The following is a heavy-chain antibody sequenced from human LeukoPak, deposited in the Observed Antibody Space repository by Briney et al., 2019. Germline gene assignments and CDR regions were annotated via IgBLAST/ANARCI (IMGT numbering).Heavy chain of an antibody. D-gene: IGHD2-8*01. CDR1: GYTFTSYG. J-gene: IGHJ4*02. CDR3: AKSYCTYDVCYIANFDY. Sequence: ASVKVSCKASGYTFTSYGISWVRQAPGQGLEWMGWISACNGNTNYAQKLQGRVTMTTDTSTSTAYMELRSLRSDDTAVYYCAKSYCTYDVCYIANFDYWGQGTLVTVSS. CDR2: ISACNGNT. V-gene: IGHV1-18*01.